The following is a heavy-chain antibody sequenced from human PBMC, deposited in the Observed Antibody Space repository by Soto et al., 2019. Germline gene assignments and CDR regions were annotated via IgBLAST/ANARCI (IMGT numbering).Heavy chain of an antibody. CDR1: GFTFSSYG. J-gene: IGHJ4*02. Sequence: GGSLRLSCAASGFTFSSYGMHWVRQAPGKGLEWVAVIWYDGSNKYYADSVKGRFTISRDNSKNTLYLQMNSLRAEDTAVYYCARPRGYSGYIFDYWGQGTLVTVSS. CDR3: ARPRGYSGYIFDY. V-gene: IGHV3-33*01. CDR2: IWYDGSNK. D-gene: IGHD5-12*01.